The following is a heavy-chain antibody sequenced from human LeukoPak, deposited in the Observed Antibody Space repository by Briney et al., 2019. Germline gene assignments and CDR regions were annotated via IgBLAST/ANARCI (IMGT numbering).Heavy chain of an antibody. V-gene: IGHV3-48*01. J-gene: IGHJ4*02. CDR2: ISSTSSTI. CDR1: GFTFSSYS. CDR3: ARGRNY. Sequence: GGSLRLSCAASGFTFSSYSMNWVRQAPGKGLEWVSYISSTSSTIYYADSVKGRFTISRDNAKNSLYVQMNSLRAEDTAVYYCARGRNYWGQGTLVTVSS.